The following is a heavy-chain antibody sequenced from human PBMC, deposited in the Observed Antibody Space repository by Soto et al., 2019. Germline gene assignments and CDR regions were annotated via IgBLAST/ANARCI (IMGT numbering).Heavy chain of an antibody. CDR2: VSGSGGST. J-gene: IGHJ4*02. D-gene: IGHD6-13*01. Sequence: EVQLLESGGGLVQPGGSLRLSCAASGFTFSSYAMSWVRQAPGKGLEWVSAVSGSGGSTYYADSVKGRFTISRDNSKNTLYLQMNSLRAEDTAVYYCAKVTAAAGRVGYFDYWGQGTLVTVSS. V-gene: IGHV3-23*01. CDR3: AKVTAAAGRVGYFDY. CDR1: GFTFSSYA.